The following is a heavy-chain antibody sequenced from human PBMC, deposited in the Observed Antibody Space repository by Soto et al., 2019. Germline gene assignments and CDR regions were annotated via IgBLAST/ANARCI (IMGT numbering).Heavy chain of an antibody. CDR3: AKLRRVTMVRGAFDY. CDR2: ISGSGGST. J-gene: IGHJ4*02. D-gene: IGHD3-10*01. Sequence: EVQLLESGGGLVQPGGSLRLSCAAFGFTFSSYAMSWVRQAPGKGLEWVSAISGSGGSTYYADSVKGRFTISRDNSKNTLYLQMNSLRAEDTAVYYCAKLRRVTMVRGAFDYWGQGTLVTVSS. CDR1: GFTFSSYA. V-gene: IGHV3-23*01.